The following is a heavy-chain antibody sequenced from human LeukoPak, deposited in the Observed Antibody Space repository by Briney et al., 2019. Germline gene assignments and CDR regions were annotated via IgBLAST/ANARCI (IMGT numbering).Heavy chain of an antibody. D-gene: IGHD1-1*01. CDR1: GFTFSSYW. CDR3: ARGRGTYLDY. V-gene: IGHV3-74*01. J-gene: IGHJ4*02. Sequence: GGSLRLSCAASGFTFSSYWMHWVRQAPGKGLVWVSRINSDGSSTNYADSVKGRFTLSRDNAKNTLYLQMNSLRAEDMAVYYCARGRGTYLDYWGLGTLVTVSS. CDR2: INSDGSST.